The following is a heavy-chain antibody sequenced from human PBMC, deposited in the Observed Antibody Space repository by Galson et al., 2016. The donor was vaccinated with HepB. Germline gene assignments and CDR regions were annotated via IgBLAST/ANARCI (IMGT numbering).Heavy chain of an antibody. D-gene: IGHD3-10*01. Sequence: SETLSLTCTVSGGSIRSGSSSSSNYYWTWVRQPPGEGLEWIGSINYSGTTFYNAPLNLRVTMSVDTSKSQFSLQLTSVTAADTAVYYCASLIITGSGNFFDFWGQGTLVTVSS. CDR1: GGSIRSGSSSSSNYY. CDR3: ASLIITGSGNFFDF. J-gene: IGHJ4*02. V-gene: IGHV4-39*01. CDR2: INYSGTT.